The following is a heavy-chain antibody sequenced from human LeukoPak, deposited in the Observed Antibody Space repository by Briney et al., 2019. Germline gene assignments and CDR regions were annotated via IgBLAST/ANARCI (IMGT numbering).Heavy chain of an antibody. CDR2: ISSGSTNT. D-gene: IGHD3-9*01. CDR1: GFTFSDYY. CDR3: ARDRSPDILGQNGY. Sequence: PGGSLRLSCAASGFTFSDYYMSWIRQAPGKGLEGVSYISSGSTNTNYADSVRGRFTISRDNAKNSLYLQMNSLRAEDTAVYYCARDRSPDILGQNGYWGQGTLVTVSS. J-gene: IGHJ4*02. V-gene: IGHV3-11*05.